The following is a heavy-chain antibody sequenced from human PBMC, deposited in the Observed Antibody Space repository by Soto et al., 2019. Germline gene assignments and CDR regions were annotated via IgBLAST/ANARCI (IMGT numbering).Heavy chain of an antibody. Sequence: QVQLVESGGGVVQPGRSLRLSCAASGFTFSSYAMHWVRQAPGKGLEWVAVISYDGSNKYYADSVKGRFTISRDNSKNTLYLQMNSLRAEDTAVYYCARDGYCSSTSCQRIPANYYGMDVW. J-gene: IGHJ6*01. V-gene: IGHV3-30-3*01. CDR3: ARDGYCSSTSCQRIPANYYGMDV. D-gene: IGHD2-2*03. CDR2: ISYDGSNK. CDR1: GFTFSSYA.